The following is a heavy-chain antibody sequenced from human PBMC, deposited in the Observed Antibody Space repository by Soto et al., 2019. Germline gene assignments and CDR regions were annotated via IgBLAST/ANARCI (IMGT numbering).Heavy chain of an antibody. CDR1: GFPFSSTD. Sequence: QVLQSGGGLVQPGGSLTLSCAASGFPFSSTDMTWVRQAPGKGLEWVSTIGGSGDTTYYTDSVEGRFTVSRDNSINPVYLHMNSLRAYDTALYYWAKNLGWVHTWGPGALVTVAS. D-gene: IGHD3-16*01. CDR2: IGGSGDTT. CDR3: AKNLGWVHT. J-gene: IGHJ5*02. V-gene: IGHV3-23*01.